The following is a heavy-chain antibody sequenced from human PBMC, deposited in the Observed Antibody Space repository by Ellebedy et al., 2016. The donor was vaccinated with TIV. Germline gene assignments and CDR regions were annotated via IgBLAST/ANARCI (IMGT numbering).Heavy chain of an antibody. CDR3: ARLPESGDNQVLYYMDV. CDR1: GGSFSNYG. Sequence: AASVKVSCKASGGSFSNYGISWVRQAPGQGLEWLGGIIPLLDIANYAQRFQGRVTITADTSTSTAYMELSSLRSEDTAMYYCARLPESGDNQVLYYMDVWGKGTTVTVSS. CDR2: IIPLLDIA. D-gene: IGHD5-18*01. V-gene: IGHV1-69*10. J-gene: IGHJ6*03.